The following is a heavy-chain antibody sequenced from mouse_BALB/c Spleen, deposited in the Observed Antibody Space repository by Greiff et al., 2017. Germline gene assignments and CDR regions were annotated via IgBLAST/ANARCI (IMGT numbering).Heavy chain of an antibody. CDR1: GFSLTSYG. V-gene: IGHV2-6-2*01. D-gene: IGHD2-1*01. CDR3: ARHGGYYGNYDAMDY. Sequence: VMLVESGPDLVAPSQSLSITCTVSGFSLTSYGVHWVRQPPGKGLEWLVVIWSDGSTTYNSALKSRLSISKDNSKSQVFLKMNSLQTDDTAMYYCARHGGYYGNYDAMDYWGQGTSVTVSS. J-gene: IGHJ4*01. CDR2: IWSDGST.